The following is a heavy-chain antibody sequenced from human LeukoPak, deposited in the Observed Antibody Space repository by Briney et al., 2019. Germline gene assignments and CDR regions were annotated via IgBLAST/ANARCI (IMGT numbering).Heavy chain of an antibody. CDR1: GGSINGYY. D-gene: IGHD5-24*01. Sequence: SETLSLTYTVSGGSINGYYWSWIRQSPGKGLESLGYIYYTGSTNYNPSLKSRVTMSVDTSRNQFFLRLSSVTAADTAVYYCARDGYNQADYFDYWGQGTLVTVSS. V-gene: IGHV4-59*12. J-gene: IGHJ4*02. CDR2: IYYTGST. CDR3: ARDGYNQADYFDY.